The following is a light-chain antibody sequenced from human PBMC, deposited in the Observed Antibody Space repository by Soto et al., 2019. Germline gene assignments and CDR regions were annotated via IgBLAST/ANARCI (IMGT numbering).Light chain of an antibody. CDR3: QQYNSYPWT. CDR2: DAS. V-gene: IGKV1-5*01. J-gene: IGKJ1*01. Sequence: DIPMTQSPSTLSASVGDRVTITCRASQSINRRLAWYQQKPGKAPNLLIYDASTLESGVPARFSGGDSGTEFTLTISSLQPDSFTTFYGQQYNSYPWTFGQGTKLYSK. CDR1: QSINRR.